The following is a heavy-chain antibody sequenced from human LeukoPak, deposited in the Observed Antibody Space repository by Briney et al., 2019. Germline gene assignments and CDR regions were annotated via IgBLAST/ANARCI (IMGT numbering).Heavy chain of an antibody. CDR1: GFTFSSYS. CDR3: ARGFVEYSSSPRVDY. D-gene: IGHD6-6*01. CDR2: ISSSSSYI. V-gene: IGHV3-21*01. J-gene: IGHJ4*02. Sequence: GGSLRLSCAASGFTFSSYSMNWVRQAPGKGLEWISSISSSSSYIYYADSVKGRFTISRDNAKNSLYLQMNSLRAEDTAVYYCARGFVEYSSSPRVDYWGQGTLVTVSS.